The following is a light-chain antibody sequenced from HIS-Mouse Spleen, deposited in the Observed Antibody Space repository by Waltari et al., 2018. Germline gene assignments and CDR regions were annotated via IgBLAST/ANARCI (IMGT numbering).Light chain of an antibody. V-gene: IGKV3-11*01. CDR1: QSVRSY. CDR2: DAS. CDR3: QQRSNLFT. J-gene: IGKJ3*01. Sequence: EIVLTQSPATLSLSPGERATLSCRASQSVRSYLAWYQQKPGQAPRLLIYDASNRATRIPARFSGRGVGTDFTLTISSLGPEDFAGYYCQQRSNLFTFGPGTKVDIK.